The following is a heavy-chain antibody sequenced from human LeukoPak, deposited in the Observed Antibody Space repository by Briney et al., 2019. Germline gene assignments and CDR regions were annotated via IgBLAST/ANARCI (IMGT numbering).Heavy chain of an antibody. Sequence: GGSLRLSCAASGFTLSTNWMSWVRQAPGKGLEWVANINQDGGDKNYVDFVKGRFTISRDNAKNSLYLQMNSLRVEDTAVYYCVRWATLSPWGQGTRVTVSS. CDR3: VRWATLSP. CDR2: INQDGGDK. V-gene: IGHV3-7*01. J-gene: IGHJ5*02. D-gene: IGHD5-12*01. CDR1: GFTLSTNW.